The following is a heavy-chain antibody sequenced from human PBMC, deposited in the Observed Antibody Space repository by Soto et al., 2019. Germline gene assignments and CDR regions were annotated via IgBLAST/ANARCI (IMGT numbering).Heavy chain of an antibody. J-gene: IGHJ4*02. CDR3: ARRSVVVVAAVDY. CDR2: IYYSGST. V-gene: IGHV4-39*01. D-gene: IGHD2-15*01. Sequence: ASETLSLTCTVSGGSISSSSYYWGWIRQPPGKGLEWIGSIYYSGSTYYNPSLKSRVTISVDTSKNQFSLKLSSVTAADTAVYYCARRSVVVVAAVDYWGQGTLVTV. CDR1: GGSISSSSYY.